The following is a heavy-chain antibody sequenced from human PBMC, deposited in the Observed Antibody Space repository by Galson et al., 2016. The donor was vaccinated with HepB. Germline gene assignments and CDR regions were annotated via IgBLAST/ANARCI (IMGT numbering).Heavy chain of an antibody. D-gene: IGHD3-9*01. CDR3: ARDEGFTGYKEYFKH. CDR2: IAYDVSSE. Sequence: SLRLSCAASGFTFSDYAMHWVRQAPGRGLEWVTYIAYDVSSEDYVESVKGRFTISRDNSKNTLFLQLDSLRLEDTAVYYCARDEGFTGYKEYFKHWGQGTLVTVSS. J-gene: IGHJ1*01. V-gene: IGHV3-30-3*01. CDR1: GFTFSDYA.